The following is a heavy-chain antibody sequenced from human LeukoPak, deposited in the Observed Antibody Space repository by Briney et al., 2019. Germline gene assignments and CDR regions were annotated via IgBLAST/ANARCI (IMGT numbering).Heavy chain of an antibody. Sequence: PSETLSLTCAVSGYSISSGYYWGWIRQPPGKGLEWIGSIYYSGRTYYNPSLKSRVTISVDTPKNQFSLKLSSVTAADTAVYYCARVATTTNPPQRPFDYWGQGTLVTVSS. CDR3: ARVATTTNPPQRPFDY. CDR1: GYSISSGYY. V-gene: IGHV4-38-2*01. J-gene: IGHJ4*02. CDR2: IYYSGRT. D-gene: IGHD5-12*01.